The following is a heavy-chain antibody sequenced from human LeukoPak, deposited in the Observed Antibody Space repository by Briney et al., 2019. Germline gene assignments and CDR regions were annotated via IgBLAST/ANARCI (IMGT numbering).Heavy chain of an antibody. D-gene: IGHD2-2*02. V-gene: IGHV4-39*01. CDR2: IYYSGST. J-gene: IGHJ4*02. CDR1: GGSISSGGYY. CDR3: ASAPHPSDIVVVPAAIPGEFDY. Sequence: SETLSLTCTVSGGSISSGGYYWGWIRQPPGKGLEWIGSIYYSGSTYYNPSLKSRVTISVDTSKNQFSLKLSSVTAADTAVYYCASAPHPSDIVVVPAAIPGEFDYWGQGTLVTVSS.